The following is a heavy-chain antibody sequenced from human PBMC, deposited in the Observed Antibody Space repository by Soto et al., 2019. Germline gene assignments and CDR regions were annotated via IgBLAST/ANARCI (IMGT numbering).Heavy chain of an antibody. CDR1: GGSISSGGYY. CDR2: IYYSGST. D-gene: IGHD6-6*01. J-gene: IGHJ6*02. V-gene: IGHV4-31*03. CDR3: ARDRSIAARRNYYYYGMDV. Sequence: PSETLSLTCTVSGGSISSGGYYWSWIRQHPGKGLEWIGYIYYSGSTYYNPSLKSRVTISVDTSKNQFSLKLSSVTAADTAVYYCARDRSIAARRNYYYYGMDVWGQGTTVTVSS.